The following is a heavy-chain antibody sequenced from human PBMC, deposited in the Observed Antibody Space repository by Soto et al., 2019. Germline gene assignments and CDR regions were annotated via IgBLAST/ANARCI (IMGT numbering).Heavy chain of an antibody. D-gene: IGHD3-10*01. CDR2: IYYSGST. J-gene: IGHJ6*03. CDR1: YD. V-gene: IGHV4-39*01. CDR3: ARLIFGGSGRHARDSYCLDV. Sequence: YDGRCISQQQGKGLEWIGSIYYSGSTYYNPSLKSRVTISVDTSKNQFSLKLSSVTAADTAVYYCARLIFGGSGRHARDSYCLDVSAK.